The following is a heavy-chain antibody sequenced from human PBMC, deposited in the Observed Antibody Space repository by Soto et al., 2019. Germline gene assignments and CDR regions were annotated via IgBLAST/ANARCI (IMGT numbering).Heavy chain of an antibody. V-gene: IGHV1-69*13. CDR2: IIPIFGTA. Sequence: SGEVSFKASRGTFISYAISWVRQAPGQGLEWMGGIIPIFGTANYAQKFQGRVTITADESTSTAYMELSSLRSEDTAVYYCARDNRITIFGVVTYGMDVWGQGTTVTVSS. J-gene: IGHJ6*02. CDR3: ARDNRITIFGVVTYGMDV. CDR1: RGTFISYA. D-gene: IGHD3-3*01.